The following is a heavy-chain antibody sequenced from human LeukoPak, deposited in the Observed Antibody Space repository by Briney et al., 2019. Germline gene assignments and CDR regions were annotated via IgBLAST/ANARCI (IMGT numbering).Heavy chain of an antibody. J-gene: IGHJ4*02. D-gene: IGHD3-22*01. Sequence: GGSLRLSCAASGFTFADFAMSWFRQAPGKGLEWVGLIRSKTAGGTTDYAAPVKGRFTISRDDSKNTLYLQMNSLKTEDTAVYYCTTEGFYYDSSGYYYYLGDYWGQGTLVTVSS. CDR2: IRSKTAGGTT. V-gene: IGHV3-15*01. CDR3: TTEGFYYDSSGYYYYLGDY. CDR1: GFTFADFA.